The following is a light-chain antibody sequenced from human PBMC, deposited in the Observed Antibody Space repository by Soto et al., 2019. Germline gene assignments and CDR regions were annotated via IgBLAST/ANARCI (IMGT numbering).Light chain of an antibody. CDR3: QQSYSTPLT. CDR2: AAS. V-gene: IGKV1-39*01. J-gene: IGKJ4*01. CDR1: QSISSY. Sequence: DIQMTQSPSSLSTSVGDRVTITCRASQSISSYLHWYQQKPGKAPKLLIFAASRLQSGVPSRFSGSGSGTDFTLTISSLQPEDFATYYCQQSYSTPLTFGGGTKVEIK.